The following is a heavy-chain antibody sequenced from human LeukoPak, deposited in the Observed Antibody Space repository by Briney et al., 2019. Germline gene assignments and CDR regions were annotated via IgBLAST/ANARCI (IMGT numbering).Heavy chain of an antibody. Sequence: GGSLRLSCAASGFTFSSYGMHWVRQAPGKGLEWVAFIQYDGSNKYYADSVKGRFTISRDNSKNTLYLQMNSLRAEDTAVYYCAKGAVYCSSTSCQGGRAFDIWGQGTMVTVSS. CDR1: GFTFSSYG. CDR3: AKGAVYCSSTSCQGGRAFDI. J-gene: IGHJ3*02. CDR2: IQYDGSNK. V-gene: IGHV3-30*02. D-gene: IGHD2-2*01.